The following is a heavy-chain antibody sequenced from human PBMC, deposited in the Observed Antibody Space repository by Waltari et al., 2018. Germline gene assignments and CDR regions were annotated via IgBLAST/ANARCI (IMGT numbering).Heavy chain of an antibody. CDR3: AREVVPPARVVVNWFDP. D-gene: IGHD2-2*01. Sequence: QVQLVQSGSELKKPGASVKVSCKASGYSFTNYAINWIRQSPGQGLELMGWININTRNPGYVQGFTGRFVFSLDTSVNTAYLQINSLKAKDTAVYFCAREVVPPARVVVNWFDPWGQGTLVTVSS. V-gene: IGHV7-4-1*02. J-gene: IGHJ5*02. CDR2: ININTRNP. CDR1: GYSFTNYA.